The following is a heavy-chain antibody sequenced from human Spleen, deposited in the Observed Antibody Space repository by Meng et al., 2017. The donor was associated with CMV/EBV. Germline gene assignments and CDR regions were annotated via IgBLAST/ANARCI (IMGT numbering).Heavy chain of an antibody. V-gene: IGHV4-39*07. CDR1: GGSISSSPYY. J-gene: IGHJ6*02. CDR2: IYYSGST. Sequence: ESLKISCTVSGGSISSSPYYWGWIRQPPGKGLEWIGSIYYSGSTYYNPSLKSRVTLSVDTSKNQFSLKLSSVTAADTAVYYCARYILIEGDHNKMYHYGMDVWGQGTTVTVSS. CDR3: ARYILIEGDHNKMYHYGMDV. D-gene: IGHD3-16*01.